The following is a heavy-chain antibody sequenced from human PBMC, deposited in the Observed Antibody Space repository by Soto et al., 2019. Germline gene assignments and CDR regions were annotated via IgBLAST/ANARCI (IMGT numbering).Heavy chain of an antibody. J-gene: IGHJ5*02. CDR1: GFTFSSYS. Sequence: EVQLVESGGGLVKPGGSLRLSCAASGFTFSSYSMNWVRQAPGKGLEWVSPISSSSSYIYYADSVKGRFTISRDNAKNSLYLQMNSLRAEDTAVYYCARVHGGYCSGGSCYSRPHLTFDPWGQGTLVTVSS. V-gene: IGHV3-21*01. D-gene: IGHD2-15*01. CDR3: ARVHGGYCSGGSCYSRPHLTFDP. CDR2: ISSSSSYI.